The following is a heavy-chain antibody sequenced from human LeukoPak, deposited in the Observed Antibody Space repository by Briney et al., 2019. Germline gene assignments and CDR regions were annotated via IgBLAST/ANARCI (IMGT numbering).Heavy chain of an antibody. Sequence: ASVKVSCKASGGTFSSYAISWVRQAPGQGLEWMGRIIPILGIANYAQKFQGRVTITADKSTSTAYMELSSLRSDDTAVYYCARARITMVRGVISHFDYWGQGTLVTVSS. D-gene: IGHD3-10*01. CDR2: IIPILGIA. CDR1: GGTFSSYA. CDR3: ARARITMVRGVISHFDY. J-gene: IGHJ4*02. V-gene: IGHV1-69*04.